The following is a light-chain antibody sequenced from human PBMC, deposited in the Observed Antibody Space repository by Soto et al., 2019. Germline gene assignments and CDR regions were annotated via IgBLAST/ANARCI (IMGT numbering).Light chain of an antibody. CDR1: QPITAW. CDR3: QQYKLYPYT. Sequence: DIQMTQSPSTLSASVGDRVTITCRASQPITAWLAWYQQKPGKAPNLLIYDASDLQSGVPSRFSGSGSGTEFTLTITGLQPDDFATYYCQQYKLYPYTFGQGTKLEIK. V-gene: IGKV1-5*01. J-gene: IGKJ2*01. CDR2: DAS.